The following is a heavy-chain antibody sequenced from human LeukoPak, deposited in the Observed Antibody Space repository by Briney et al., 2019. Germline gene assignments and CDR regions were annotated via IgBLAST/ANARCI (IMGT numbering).Heavy chain of an antibody. CDR3: ARGPNRITMMIGDAFDI. D-gene: IGHD3-22*01. V-gene: IGHV4-4*07. J-gene: IGHJ3*02. CDR1: GGSISSYY. CDR2: IYTSGST. Sequence: KPSETLSLTCTVSGGSISSYYWSWIRQPAGKGLEWIGRIYTSGSTSYNPSLKSRVTMSVDTSKNQFSLKLSSATAADTAVYYCARGPNRITMMIGDAFDIWGQGTMVTISS.